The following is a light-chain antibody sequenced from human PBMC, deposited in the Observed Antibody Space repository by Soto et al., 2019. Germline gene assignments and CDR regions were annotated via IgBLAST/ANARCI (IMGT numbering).Light chain of an antibody. J-gene: IGKJ2*01. CDR3: QQYSNYSLYT. Sequence: DIQMTQSPSTLSASVGDRVTITCRASQSISGWLAWFQQKPGKAPKLLIYDASTLESGVPSRFRGSGSGTQFTLPLHSLQLDGFATYFWQQYSNYSLYTFGQGTKLEIK. V-gene: IGKV1-5*01. CDR1: QSISGW. CDR2: DAS.